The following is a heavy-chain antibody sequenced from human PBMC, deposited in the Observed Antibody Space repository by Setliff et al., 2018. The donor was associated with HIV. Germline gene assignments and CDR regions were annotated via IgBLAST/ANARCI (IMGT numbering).Heavy chain of an antibody. CDR3: ARMQAYYNFWRSTYYFDY. V-gene: IGHV1-18*01. CDR2: LNPNGGDT. D-gene: IGHD3-3*01. Sequence: ASVKVSCKASGYSFARYGISWVRQAPGQGLEWLGTLNPNGGDTNYARKFQGRVTMTRDTSTSTAYMELRSLRSDDTAVYFCARMQAYYNFWRSTYYFDYWGQGTPVTVS. CDR1: GYSFARYG. J-gene: IGHJ4*02.